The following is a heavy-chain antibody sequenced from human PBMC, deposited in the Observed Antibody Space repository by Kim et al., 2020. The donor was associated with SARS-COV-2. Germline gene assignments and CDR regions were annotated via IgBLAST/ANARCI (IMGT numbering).Heavy chain of an antibody. D-gene: IGHD6-19*01. V-gene: IGHV3-23*05. CDR2: VNINNNQ. Sequence: GGSLRLSCAASGFTFSRRDMSWVRQVPGKGLEWIASVNINNNQYYADSVEGRVTDSRDITKETLYLQMNSVRAGDTELYYCAKDDPSSGWGSFDSWSQG. CDR1: GFTFSRRD. J-gene: IGHJ4*02. CDR3: AKDDPSSGWGSFDS.